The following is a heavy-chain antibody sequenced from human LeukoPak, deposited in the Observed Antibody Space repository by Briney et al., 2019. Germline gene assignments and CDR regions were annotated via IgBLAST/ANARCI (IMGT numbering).Heavy chain of an antibody. V-gene: IGHV1-18*01. J-gene: IGHJ4*02. CDR1: GYTFTSYG. CDR3: ARDNADHYDSSGSDY. D-gene: IGHD3-22*01. Sequence: ASVKVSCKASGYTFTSYGISWVRQAPGQGLEWMGWISAYNGNTNYAQKLQGRVTMTTDTSTSTAYMELRSLRSDDTAVYYCARDNADHYDSSGSDYWGQGTLVTVSS. CDR2: ISAYNGNT.